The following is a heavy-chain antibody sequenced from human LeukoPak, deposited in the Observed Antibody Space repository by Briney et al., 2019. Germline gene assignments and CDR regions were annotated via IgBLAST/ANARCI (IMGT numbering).Heavy chain of an antibody. D-gene: IGHD5-18*01. Sequence: SETLSLTCTVSGGSLSSYYWSWIRQPPGKGLEWIGYIYYSGSTNYNPSLKSRVTISVDTSKNQFSLKLSSVTAADTAVYYCARGGSGYSYGWDYWGQGTLVTVSS. CDR2: IYYSGST. CDR1: GGSLSSYY. V-gene: IGHV4-59*01. J-gene: IGHJ4*02. CDR3: ARGGSGYSYGWDY.